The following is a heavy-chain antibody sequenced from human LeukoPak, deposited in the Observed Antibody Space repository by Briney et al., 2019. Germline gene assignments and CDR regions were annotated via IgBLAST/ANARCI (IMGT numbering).Heavy chain of an antibody. D-gene: IGHD3-22*01. CDR1: GGTFSSYA. Sequence: ASVKVSCKASGGTFSSYAISWVRQAPGQGLEWMGGIIPIFGTANYAQKFQGRVTITADESTSTAYMELSSLRSQDTAVYYCARGYDSSGYYHLDYWGQGTLVTVSS. V-gene: IGHV1-69*13. J-gene: IGHJ4*02. CDR3: ARGYDSSGYYHLDY. CDR2: IIPIFGTA.